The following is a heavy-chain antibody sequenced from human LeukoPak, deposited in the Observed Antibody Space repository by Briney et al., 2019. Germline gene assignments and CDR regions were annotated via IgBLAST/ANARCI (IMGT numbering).Heavy chain of an antibody. CDR2: INHSGST. D-gene: IGHD3-10*01. Sequence: SETLSLTCAVYGGSFSGYYWSWIRQPPGKGLEWIGEINHSGSTNYNPSLKSRVTISVDTSKNQFSLKLSSVTAADTAVYYCARSGYGSGTSFDYWGQGTLVIVSS. V-gene: IGHV4-34*01. CDR3: ARSGYGSGTSFDY. J-gene: IGHJ4*02. CDR1: GGSFSGYY.